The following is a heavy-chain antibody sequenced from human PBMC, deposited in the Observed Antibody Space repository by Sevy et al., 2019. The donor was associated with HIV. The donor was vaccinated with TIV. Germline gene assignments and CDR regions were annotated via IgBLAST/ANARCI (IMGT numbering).Heavy chain of an antibody. Sequence: SDTLSLTCTVSGGSVSSGSYYWSWIRQPPGKGLEWIGYIYYSGSTNYNPSLKSRVTISVDTSKNQFSLKLSSVTAADTAVYYCARDGATTLDYWGQGTLVTVSS. J-gene: IGHJ4*02. D-gene: IGHD1-26*01. V-gene: IGHV4-61*01. CDR2: IYYSGST. CDR3: ARDGATTLDY. CDR1: GGSVSSGSYY.